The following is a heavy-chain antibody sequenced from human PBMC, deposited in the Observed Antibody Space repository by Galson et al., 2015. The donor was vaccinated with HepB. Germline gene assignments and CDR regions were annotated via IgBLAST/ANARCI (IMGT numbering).Heavy chain of an antibody. J-gene: IGHJ5*02. V-gene: IGHV1-46*04. CDR3: ARGLTDGYSYGYWFDP. CDR2: INPSCGST. CDR1: GYTFTSYY. D-gene: IGHD5-18*01. Sequence: SVKVSCKASGYTFTSYYMHWVRQAPGQGLEWMGIINPSCGSTRYAQKLQGRVTMTRDTSTSTVYMELSSLRSEDTAVYYCARGLTDGYSYGYWFDPWGQGTLVTVS.